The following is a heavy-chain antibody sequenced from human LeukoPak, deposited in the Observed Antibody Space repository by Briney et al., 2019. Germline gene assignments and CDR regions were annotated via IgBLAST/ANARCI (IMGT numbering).Heavy chain of an antibody. CDR3: TTDPTYYDSSPATYYYYYGMDV. Sequence: GGSLRLSCAASGFTFSNAWMNWVRQAPGKGLEWVGRIKSKTDGGTTDYAAPVKGRFTISRDDSKNTLYLQMNSLKTEDTAVYYCTTDPTYYDSSPATYYYYYGMDVWGQGTTVTVPS. CDR1: GFTFSNAW. CDR2: IKSKTDGGTT. D-gene: IGHD3-22*01. J-gene: IGHJ6*02. V-gene: IGHV3-15*07.